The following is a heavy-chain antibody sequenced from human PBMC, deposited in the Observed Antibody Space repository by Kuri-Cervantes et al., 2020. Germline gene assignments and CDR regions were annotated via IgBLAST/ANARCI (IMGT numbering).Heavy chain of an antibody. D-gene: IGHD3-22*01. J-gene: IGHJ4*02. Sequence: GESLKISCAASGFTFSSYAMSWVRQAPGEGLEWVPAISTSGGGTYCADSVKGRFTISRDNSKNMLYLQLNSLRAEDTAVYYCAKDLPLYSGHYYDSSGQGDWGSFDYWGQGTLVTVSS. CDR2: ISTSGGGT. CDR3: AKDLPLYSGHYYDSSGQGDWGSFDY. V-gene: IGHV3-23*01. CDR1: GFTFSSYA.